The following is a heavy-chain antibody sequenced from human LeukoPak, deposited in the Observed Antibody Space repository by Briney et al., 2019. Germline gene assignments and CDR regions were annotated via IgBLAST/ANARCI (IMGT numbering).Heavy chain of an antibody. CDR1: GYTFTTYG. V-gene: IGHV1-8*02. Sequence: ASVKVSCKASGYTFTTYGINWVRQATGQGLEWMGWMNPNSGNTGYAQKFQGRVTMTRNTSISTAYMELSSLRSEDTAVYYCARGRTRPRYYDSSALSNWFDPWGQGTLVTVSS. CDR2: MNPNSGNT. J-gene: IGHJ5*02. D-gene: IGHD3-22*01. CDR3: ARGRTRPRYYDSSALSNWFDP.